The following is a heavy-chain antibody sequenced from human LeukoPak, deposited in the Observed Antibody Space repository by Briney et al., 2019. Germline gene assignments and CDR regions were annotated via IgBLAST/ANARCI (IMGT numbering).Heavy chain of an antibody. CDR3: ARNSVTGSPDFDY. J-gene: IGHJ4*02. Sequence: ASVKVSCKASGYTFTGYYLHWVRRAPGQGLEWMGRINPNSGGTNYARKFQGRVTMTRDTSISTAYMELRSLRSDDTAVYYCARNSVTGSPDFDYWGQGPLAPFSS. V-gene: IGHV1-2*06. CDR2: INPNSGGT. CDR1: GYTFTGYY. D-gene: IGHD7-27*01.